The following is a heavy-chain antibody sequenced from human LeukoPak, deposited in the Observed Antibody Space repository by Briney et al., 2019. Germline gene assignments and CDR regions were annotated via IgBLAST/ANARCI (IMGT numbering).Heavy chain of an antibody. CDR1: GFTFSSNW. V-gene: IGHV3-7*01. D-gene: IGHD6-19*01. J-gene: IGHJ5*01. Sequence: PGGSLRVFCAASGFTFSSNWMSGFRQAPGKGLECVAHISPEGSETYYVDSVKGRFTISRDNDKNSVSLQMYSLRVEDTAVYYCATAVSVAGDSWGQGTPVTVSS. CDR3: ATAVSVAGDS. CDR2: ISPEGSET.